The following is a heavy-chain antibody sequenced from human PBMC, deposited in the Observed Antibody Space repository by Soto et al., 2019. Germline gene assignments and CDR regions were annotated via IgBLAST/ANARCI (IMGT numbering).Heavy chain of an antibody. J-gene: IGHJ4*02. CDR1: GYTFTSYG. V-gene: IGHV1-18*01. CDR2: ISAYNGNT. D-gene: IGHD3-3*01. Sequence: ASVKVSCKASGYTFTSYGISWVRQAPGQGLEWMGWISAYNGNTNYAQKLQGRVTMTTDTSTSTAYMELRSLRSDDTAVYYCARDYYDFWSGYYLFDYWGQGTPVTVSS. CDR3: ARDYYDFWSGYYLFDY.